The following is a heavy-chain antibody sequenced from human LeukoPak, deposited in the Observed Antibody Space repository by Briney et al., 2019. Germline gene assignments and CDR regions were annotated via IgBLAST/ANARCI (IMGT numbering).Heavy chain of an antibody. Sequence: SETLSLTCTVSGGSISSSSYYWGWIRQPPGKGLEWIGSIYYSGSTYYNPSLKSRVTISVDTSKNQFSLKLSSVTAADTAVYYCARHSNGGSSSFGYWGQGTLVTVSS. CDR3: ARHSNGGSSSFGY. D-gene: IGHD6-13*01. V-gene: IGHV4-39*01. J-gene: IGHJ4*02. CDR1: GGSISSSSYY. CDR2: IYYSGST.